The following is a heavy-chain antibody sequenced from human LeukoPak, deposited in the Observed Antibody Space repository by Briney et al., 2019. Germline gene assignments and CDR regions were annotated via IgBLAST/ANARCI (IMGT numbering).Heavy chain of an antibody. CDR2: IYHSGST. CDR3: AREPRNSSGWSREDY. D-gene: IGHD6-19*01. V-gene: IGHV4-30-2*01. Sequence: SQTLSLTCTVSGGSISSGGYYWSWIRQPPGKGLEWIGYIYHSGSTYYNPSLKSRVTISVDRSKNQFSLKLSSVTAADTAVYYCAREPRNSSGWSREDYWGQGTLVTVSS. J-gene: IGHJ4*02. CDR1: GGSISSGGYY.